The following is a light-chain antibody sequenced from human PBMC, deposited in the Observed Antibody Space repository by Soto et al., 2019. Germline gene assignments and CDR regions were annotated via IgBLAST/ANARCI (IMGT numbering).Light chain of an antibody. CDR2: GAS. CDR3: QQYGVSPL. CDR1: QGISSSN. J-gene: IGKJ1*01. V-gene: IGKV3-20*01. Sequence: EIVLTQSPGTLSLYPGERATLSCRASQGISSSNLAWYQQKAGQAPRLLIYGASSRATGIPDRFSGSGSGTDFTLTISRLEPEDFAVYYCQQYGVSPLFGQGTKVEIK.